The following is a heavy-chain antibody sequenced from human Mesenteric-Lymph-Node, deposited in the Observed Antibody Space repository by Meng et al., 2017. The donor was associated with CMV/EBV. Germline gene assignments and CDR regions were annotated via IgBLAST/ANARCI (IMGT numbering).Heavy chain of an antibody. D-gene: IGHD3-22*01. CDR2: INPSGGST. CDR3: ARVPDDSSGYYYAGAPFDY. CDR1: GYTFTGYY. Sequence: ASVKVSCKASGYTFTGYYMHWVRQAPGQGLEWMGIINPSGGSTSYAQKFQGRVTMTRDTSTSTVYMELSSLRSEDTAVYYCARVPDDSSGYYYAGAPFDYWGQGTLVTVSS. V-gene: IGHV1-46*01. J-gene: IGHJ4*02.